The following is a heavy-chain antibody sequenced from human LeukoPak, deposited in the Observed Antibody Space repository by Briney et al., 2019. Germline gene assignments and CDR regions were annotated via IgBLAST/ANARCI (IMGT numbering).Heavy chain of an antibody. D-gene: IGHD6-19*01. CDR2: IKQDGSEK. V-gene: IGHV3-7*03. Sequence: GGSPRLSCAASGFTFSSYWMSWVRQAPGKGLEWVASIKQDGSEKYYVDSVKGRFTISRDNAKNSLYLQMNSLRAEDTAVYYCARVRGLAVAHYYFDYWGQGTLVTVSS. CDR1: GFTFSSYW. J-gene: IGHJ4*02. CDR3: ARVRGLAVAHYYFDY.